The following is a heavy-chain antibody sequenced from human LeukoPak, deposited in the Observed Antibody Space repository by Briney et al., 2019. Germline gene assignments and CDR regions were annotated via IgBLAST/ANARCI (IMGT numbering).Heavy chain of an antibody. D-gene: IGHD2-2*01. J-gene: IGHJ4*02. CDR2: IIPIFGTA. CDR3: ARHIPHGDCSSTSCYGFLDY. CDR1: GGTFSSYA. V-gene: IGHV1-69*05. Sequence: ASVKVSCKASGGTFSSYAISWVRQAPGQGLEWMGGIIPIFGTANYAQKFQGRVTITTDESTSTAYMELSSLRSEDTAVYYCARHIPHGDCSSTSCYGFLDYWGQGTLVTVSS.